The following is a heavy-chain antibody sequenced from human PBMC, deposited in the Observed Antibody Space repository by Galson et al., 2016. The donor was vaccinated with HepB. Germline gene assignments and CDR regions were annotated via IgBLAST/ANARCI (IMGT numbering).Heavy chain of an antibody. V-gene: IGHV4-39*07. D-gene: IGHD5-12*01. J-gene: IGHJ6*02. CDR1: GGSISSSSYY. Sequence: SETLSLTCTVSGGSISSSSYYGSWIRQPPGKGLEWIGSIYYSGRSTYSNPSPRSRVTMSVDTAKNQVSLKLSSVTAADTAVYYCASGPTSYSGYAFYFYYAMDVWGQGTTVTVSS. CDR3: ASGPTSYSGYAFYFYYAMDV. CDR2: IYYSGRST.